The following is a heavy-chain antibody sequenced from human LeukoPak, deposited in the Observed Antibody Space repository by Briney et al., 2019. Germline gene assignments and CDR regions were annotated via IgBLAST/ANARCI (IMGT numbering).Heavy chain of an antibody. D-gene: IGHD5-24*01. CDR2: ISGYKGNA. CDR1: GYRFSSYG. CDR3: AREGLEYYGMDV. V-gene: IGHV1-18*01. J-gene: IGHJ6*02. Sequence: ASVKVSCKASGYRFSSYGITWVRQAPGQGLEWVGWISGYKGNAVYAQKFQGRVTMTIDTSTTTAYMEVRSLRSDDTAVYYCAREGLEYYGMDVWGQGSTVTVSS.